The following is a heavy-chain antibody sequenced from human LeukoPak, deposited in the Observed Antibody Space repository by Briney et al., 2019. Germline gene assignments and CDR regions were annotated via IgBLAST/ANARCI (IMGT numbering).Heavy chain of an antibody. V-gene: IGHV1-18*01. CDR1: GYTSNIYA. J-gene: IGHJ4*02. D-gene: IGHD6-19*01. CDR2: ISAYNGDT. Sequence: GASVKVPCKASGYTSNIYAISWARQAPGQGLEWMGWISAYNGDTHYAQRFQGRVTLTIDTSTSTAYMELTNLRADDTAIYYCARDPSNTSGWYIYFDYWGQGTLVTVSS. CDR3: ARDPSNTSGWYIYFDY.